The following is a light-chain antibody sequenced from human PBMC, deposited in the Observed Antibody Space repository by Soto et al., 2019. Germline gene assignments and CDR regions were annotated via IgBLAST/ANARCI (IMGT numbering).Light chain of an antibody. CDR2: DAS. CDR3: QQRINGPFT. J-gene: IGKJ3*01. CDR1: QSVSSY. V-gene: IGKV3-11*01. Sequence: EIVLTQSPATLSLSPGERATLSCRASQSVSSYLAWYQQKPGQAPRRLIYDASNRATGIPARFSGSGSGTEVTLTISSLEPEDFADYYCQQRINGPFTFGPGTKVDSK.